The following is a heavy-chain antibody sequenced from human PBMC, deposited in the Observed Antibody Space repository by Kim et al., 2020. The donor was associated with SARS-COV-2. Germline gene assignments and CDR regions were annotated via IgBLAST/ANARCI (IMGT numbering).Heavy chain of an antibody. D-gene: IGHD3-22*01. J-gene: IGHJ2*01. CDR1: GYSFTSYW. Sequence: GESPQISCKGSGYSFTSYWISWVRQMPGKGLEWMGRIDPSDSYTNYSPSFQGHVTISADKSISTAYLQWSSLKASDTAMYYCARQVVAPYWYFDLWGRGTLVTVSS. V-gene: IGHV5-10-1*01. CDR3: ARQVVAPYWYFDL. CDR2: IDPSDSYT.